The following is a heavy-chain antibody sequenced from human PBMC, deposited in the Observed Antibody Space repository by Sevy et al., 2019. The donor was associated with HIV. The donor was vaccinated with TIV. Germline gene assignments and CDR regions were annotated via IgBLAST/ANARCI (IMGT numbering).Heavy chain of an antibody. J-gene: IGHJ4*02. Sequence: DSVKVSCKASGYTFSSYRITWVRQAPGQGPEWIGWISALNGDTNYAQKLQGRVTMTADTSTSTVYMDLRSLRSDDTAVYYCARAYCSGGRCYSLAYWGQGTLVTVSS. CDR2: ISALNGDT. D-gene: IGHD2-15*01. V-gene: IGHV1-18*01. CDR3: ARAYCSGGRCYSLAY. CDR1: GYTFSSYR.